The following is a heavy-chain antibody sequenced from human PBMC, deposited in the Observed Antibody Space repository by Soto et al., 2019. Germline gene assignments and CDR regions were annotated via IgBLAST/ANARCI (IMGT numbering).Heavy chain of an antibody. CDR3: VMVDNYVTPTPQDV. Sequence: QVQLVQSGDEVKKPGASVKVSCKASGYIFVNYGIAWVRQAPGQGLEWMGWISPYTGNTHSATKVQGRLTMTTDTPXSTAYMDPGSLTSDDTAVYYCVMVDNYVTPTPQDVWGQGTTVTVSS. CDR2: ISPYTGNT. D-gene: IGHD3-16*01. CDR1: GYIFVNYG. V-gene: IGHV1-18*01. J-gene: IGHJ6*02.